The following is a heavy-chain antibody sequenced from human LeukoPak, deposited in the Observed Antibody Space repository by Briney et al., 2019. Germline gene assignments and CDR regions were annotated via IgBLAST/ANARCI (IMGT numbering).Heavy chain of an antibody. CDR2: MNPNSGNT. V-gene: IGHV1-8*03. D-gene: IGHD3-16*02. Sequence: GASVKVSCKASGYTFTSYDINWVRQATGQGLEWMGWMNPNSGNTGYAQKFQGRVTITRNTSISTAYMELSSLRSEDTAVYYCARDLVITFGGVIGRGDYWGQGTLVTVSS. CDR1: GYTFTSYD. CDR3: ARDLVITFGGVIGRGDY. J-gene: IGHJ4*02.